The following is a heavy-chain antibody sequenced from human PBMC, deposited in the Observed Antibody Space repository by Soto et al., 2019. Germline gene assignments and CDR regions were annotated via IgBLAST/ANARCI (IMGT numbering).Heavy chain of an antibody. J-gene: IGHJ4*02. D-gene: IGHD6-19*01. CDR1: GYTFTSYG. V-gene: IGHV1-18*01. Sequence: QVQLVQSGAEVKKPGASVKVSCKASGYTFTSYGISWVRQAPGQGLEWMGWISAYNGNTNYAQKLQGRVTMTTDTSTSTAYMELRSLRSDDTAVFYCARDLVTGYSSGPHLFDYWGQGTLVTVSS. CDR3: ARDLVTGYSSGPHLFDY. CDR2: ISAYNGNT.